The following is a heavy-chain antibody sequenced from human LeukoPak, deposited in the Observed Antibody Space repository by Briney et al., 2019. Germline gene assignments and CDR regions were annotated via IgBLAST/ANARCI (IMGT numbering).Heavy chain of an antibody. J-gene: IGHJ2*01. CDR3: ARHPPYYYDSSGYSQAHFDL. D-gene: IGHD3-22*01. V-gene: IGHV4-39*01. CDR2: IYYSGST. Sequence: SETLSLTCTVSGGSISSSSYYWGWIRQPPGKGLEWIGSIYYSGSTNYNPSLKSRVTMSVDTSKNQFSLKLSSVTAADTAVYYCARHPPYYYDSSGYSQAHFDLWGRGTLVTVSS. CDR1: GGSISSSSYY.